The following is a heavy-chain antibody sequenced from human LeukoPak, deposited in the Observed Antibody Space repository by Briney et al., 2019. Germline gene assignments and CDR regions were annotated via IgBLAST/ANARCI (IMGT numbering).Heavy chain of an antibody. D-gene: IGHD5-24*01. CDR1: GGSISSYY. V-gene: IGHV4-59*01. CDR2: IYYSGST. Sequence: PSETLSLTCTVSGGSISSYYWSWIRQPPGKGLEWIGYIYYSGSTNYNPSLKSRVTISVDTSKNQFSLKLSSVTAADTAVYYCARLGKVYGHGYNWGQGTLVTVSS. J-gene: IGHJ4*02. CDR3: ARLGKVYGHGYN.